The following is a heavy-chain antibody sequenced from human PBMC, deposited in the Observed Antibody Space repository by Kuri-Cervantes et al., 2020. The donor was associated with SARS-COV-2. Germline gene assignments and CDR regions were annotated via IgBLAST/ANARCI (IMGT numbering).Heavy chain of an antibody. CDR3: AGGTRRYYDFWSGYFSPALDY. J-gene: IGHJ4*02. CDR2: IYTSGST. V-gene: IGHV4-61*02. Sequence: SETLSLTCTVSGGSISSGSYYWSWIRQPAGKGLEWIGRIYTSGSTNYSPSLKSRVTISVDTSKNQFSLKPSSVTAADTAVYYCAGGTRRYYDFWSGYFSPALDYWGQGTLVTVSS. CDR1: GGSISSGSYY. D-gene: IGHD3-3*01.